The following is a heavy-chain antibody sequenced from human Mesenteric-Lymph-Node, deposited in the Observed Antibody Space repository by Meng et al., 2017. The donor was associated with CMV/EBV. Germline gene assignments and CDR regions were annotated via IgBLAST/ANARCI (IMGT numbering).Heavy chain of an antibody. CDR1: GCSITNSNYY. J-gene: IGHJ4*02. CDR2: IYYDGRT. Sequence: CTVSGCSITNSNYYWSWVRQPPGKGLEWIGSIYYDGRTFYKPSLKGRVTIFVDTYKNQFSLTLSSVTAADTAVYYCLREQRGTSATTWGQGTLVTVSS. CDR3: LREQRGTSATT. D-gene: IGHD2-2*01. V-gene: IGHV4-39*02.